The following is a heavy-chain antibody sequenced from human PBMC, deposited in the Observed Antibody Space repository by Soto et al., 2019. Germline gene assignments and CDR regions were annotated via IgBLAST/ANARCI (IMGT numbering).Heavy chain of an antibody. Sequence: EVQLVESGGGLVQPGRSLRLSCAASGFTFDDYAMHWVRQAPGKGLEWVSGISWNSGSIGYADSVKGRFTISRDNAKNSLYLQMNSLRAEDTALYYCAKDKAESGSYFYEFDYWGQGTLVTVSS. V-gene: IGHV3-9*01. CDR3: AKDKAESGSYFYEFDY. D-gene: IGHD1-26*01. J-gene: IGHJ4*02. CDR1: GFTFDDYA. CDR2: ISWNSGSI.